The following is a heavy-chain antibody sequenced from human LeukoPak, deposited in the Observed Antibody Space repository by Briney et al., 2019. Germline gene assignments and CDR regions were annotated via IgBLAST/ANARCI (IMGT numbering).Heavy chain of an antibody. CDR3: ARDLYLATVTNPFDY. CDR1: GFTFTDHY. V-gene: IGHV3-11*05. J-gene: IGHJ4*02. D-gene: IGHD4-17*01. CDR2: ISSGSTYT. Sequence: GGSLRLSCAASGFTFTDHYMSWIRQAPGKGLEWVSYISSGSTYTNYADSVKGRFTISRDNSKNTLYLQMNSLRAEDTAVYYCARDLYLATVTNPFDYWGQGTLVTVSS.